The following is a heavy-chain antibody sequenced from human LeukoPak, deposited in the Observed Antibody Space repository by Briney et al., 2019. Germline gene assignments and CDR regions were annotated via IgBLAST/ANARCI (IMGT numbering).Heavy chain of an antibody. J-gene: IGHJ4*02. V-gene: IGHV4-59*12. D-gene: IGHD3-9*01. CDR1: GGSISSYY. Sequence: SETLSLTCTVSGGSISSYYWSWIRQTPGKGLEWIGYIYYSGSTNYNPSLKSRVSISLDTSKNQFSLTLSSLTAADTAVYYCWARYFDWLLPAPDYWGQGSLVTVSS. CDR2: IYYSGST. CDR3: WARYFDWLLPAPDY.